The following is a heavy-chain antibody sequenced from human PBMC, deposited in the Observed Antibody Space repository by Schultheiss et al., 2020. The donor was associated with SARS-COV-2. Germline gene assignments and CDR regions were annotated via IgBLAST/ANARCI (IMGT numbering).Heavy chain of an antibody. Sequence: SGPTLVKPTETLTLTCTVSGFSLSDSTMGVSWIRQPPGKALEWLAHIFSNDATSYSASLKSRLTISKDTSKSQVVLTMRNMDPVDTATYYCARLPVEMATITHYYYYGMDVWGQGTTVTVSS. CDR1: GFSLSDSTMG. D-gene: IGHD5-24*01. CDR3: ARLPVEMATITHYYYYGMDV. CDR2: IFSNDAT. J-gene: IGHJ6*02. V-gene: IGHV2-26*01.